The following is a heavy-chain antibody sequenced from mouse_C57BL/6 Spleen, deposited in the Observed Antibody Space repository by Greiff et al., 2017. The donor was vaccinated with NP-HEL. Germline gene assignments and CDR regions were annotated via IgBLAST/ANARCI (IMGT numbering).Heavy chain of an antibody. Sequence: EVKLVESGGGLVKPGGSLKLSCAASGFTFSSYAMSWVRQTPEKRLEWVATISDGGSYTYYPDNVKGRFTISRDNAKNNLYLQMSHLKSEDTAMYYCARAVVARGLAYWGQGTLVAVSA. V-gene: IGHV5-4*03. D-gene: IGHD1-1*01. CDR1: GFTFSSYA. CDR2: ISDGGSYT. CDR3: ARAVVARGLAY. J-gene: IGHJ3*01.